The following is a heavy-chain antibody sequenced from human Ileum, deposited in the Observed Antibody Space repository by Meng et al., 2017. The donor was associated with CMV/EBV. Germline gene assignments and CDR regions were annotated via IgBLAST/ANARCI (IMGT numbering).Heavy chain of an antibody. Sequence: QGQPQEAGPGLVKPSETLSLTCTVSGDSISRYFWSWIRQPAGKGLEWIGRINTSGKTTYSPSLKSRVTMSLDTSKNQFSLRLTSVSAADTALYYCARDLIRDDTGSWFDPWGQGTLVTVSS. CDR3: ARDLIRDDTGSWFDP. V-gene: IGHV4-4*07. J-gene: IGHJ5*02. D-gene: IGHD3-16*01. CDR1: GDSISRYF. CDR2: INTSGKT.